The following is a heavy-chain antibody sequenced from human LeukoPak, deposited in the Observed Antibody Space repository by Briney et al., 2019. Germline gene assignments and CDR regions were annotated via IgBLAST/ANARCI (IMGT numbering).Heavy chain of an antibody. CDR2: IYQRGNS. D-gene: IGHD6-19*01. V-gene: IGHV4-59*08. J-gene: IGHJ5*02. CDR1: GDSISGYY. Sequence: SETLSLTCTVSGDSISGYYWSWLRQPPGKGLEWVGLIYQRGNSNYNPSRKRRVTISVHPSKNQFSLKVTSVTAADTAVYYCARQGSSGSHNWFDPWGQGTLVTVSS. CDR3: ARQGSSGSHNWFDP.